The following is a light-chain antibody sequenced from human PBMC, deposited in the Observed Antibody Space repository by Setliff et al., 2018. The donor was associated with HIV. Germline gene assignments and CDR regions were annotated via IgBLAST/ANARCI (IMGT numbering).Light chain of an antibody. CDR2: EVT. Sequence: SVLAQPASVSGSPGQSITISCTGTSNDVGGYNYVCWYQQHPGKAPKLMIYEVTNRPSGVSYRFSGSKSGNTASLTISGLQAEDEADYYCSSFGSSNTHVFGTGTKVTVL. V-gene: IGLV2-14*01. CDR1: SNDVGGYNY. CDR3: SSFGSSNTHV. J-gene: IGLJ1*01.